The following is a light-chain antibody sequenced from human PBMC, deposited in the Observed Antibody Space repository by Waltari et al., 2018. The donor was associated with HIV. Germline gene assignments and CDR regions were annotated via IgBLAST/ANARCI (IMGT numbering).Light chain of an antibody. V-gene: IGLV1-47*01. Sequence: QSVLTQPPSASGTPGQRVTISCSGSSSNIGRNYVYWYQQLPGTAPNALNYTNNQRPSGGPDRVAGSKSGTSASLAISGLRSEDEADYYCAAWDASLSVVFGGGTKLTVL. J-gene: IGLJ2*01. CDR2: TNN. CDR1: SSNIGRNY. CDR3: AAWDASLSVV.